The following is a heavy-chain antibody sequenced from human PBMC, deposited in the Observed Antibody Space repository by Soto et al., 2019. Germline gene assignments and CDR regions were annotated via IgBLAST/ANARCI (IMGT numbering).Heavy chain of an antibody. CDR3: ARVRQPKGINRRYYFDY. CDR1: GGTFSSYA. J-gene: IGHJ4*02. D-gene: IGHD3-10*01. CDR2: IIPIFGTA. V-gene: IGHV1-69*13. Sequence: ASVKVSCKASGGTFSSYAISWVRQAPGQGLEWMGGIIPIFGTANYAQKFQGRVTITADESTSTAYMELSSLRSEDTAVYYCARVRQPKGINRRYYFDYWGQGTLVTVSS.